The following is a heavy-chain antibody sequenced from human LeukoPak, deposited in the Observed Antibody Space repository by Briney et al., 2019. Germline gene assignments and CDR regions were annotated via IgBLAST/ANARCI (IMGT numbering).Heavy chain of an antibody. J-gene: IGHJ6*03. CDR1: GYTFTSYG. Sequence: GASVKVSCKASGYTFTSYGISWVRQATGQGLEWMGWMNPNSGNTGYAQKFQGRVTMTRNTSISTAYMELSSLRSEDTAVYYCAREWGGYCSSTSCYEYYYYYMDVWGKGTTVTVSS. CDR2: MNPNSGNT. V-gene: IGHV1-8*02. D-gene: IGHD2-2*01. CDR3: AREWGGYCSSTSCYEYYYYYMDV.